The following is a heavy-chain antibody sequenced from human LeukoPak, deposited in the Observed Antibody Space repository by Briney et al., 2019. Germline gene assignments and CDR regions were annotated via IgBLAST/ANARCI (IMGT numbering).Heavy chain of an antibody. V-gene: IGHV3-53*01. J-gene: IGHJ4*02. CDR3: AREAGTTVTTGPFDY. CDR1: GFTVSSNY. D-gene: IGHD4-17*01. Sequence: PGGSLRLSCAASGFTVSSNYMSWVRQAPGKGLEWVSVIYSGGSTYYADSVKGRFTISRDNSKNTLYLQMNSLRAEDTAVYYCAREAGTTVTTGPFDYWGQGTLVTVSS. CDR2: IYSGGST.